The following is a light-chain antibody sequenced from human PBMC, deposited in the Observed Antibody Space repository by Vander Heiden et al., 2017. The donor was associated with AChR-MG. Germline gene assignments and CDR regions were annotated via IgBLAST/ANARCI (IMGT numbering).Light chain of an antibody. CDR3: QQYNSVRIT. Sequence: DIPFTQSPSSLSASVGDRVTITCQASQGISNQLNWYQQKPGRPPKLLIYDTSNLETGVPSRFSGSGSGTDFTFTISSLQPEDIATYYCQQYNSVRITFGPGTKVDIK. V-gene: IGKV1-33*01. CDR1: QGISNQ. J-gene: IGKJ3*01. CDR2: DTS.